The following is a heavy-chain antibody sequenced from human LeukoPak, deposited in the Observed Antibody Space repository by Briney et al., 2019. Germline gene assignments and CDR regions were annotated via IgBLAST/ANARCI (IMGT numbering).Heavy chain of an antibody. V-gene: IGHV4-39*07. CDR1: GGSISSSSYY. D-gene: IGHD6-13*01. CDR2: IYYSGST. J-gene: IGHJ6*03. CDR3: ARVPGEQQLVYYYYYMDV. Sequence: SETLSLTCTVSGGSISSSSYYWGWIRQPPGKGLEWIGSIYYSGSTYYNPSLKSRGTISVDTSKNQFSPRLSSVTAADTAVYYCARVPGEQQLVYYYYYMDVWGKGTTVTISS.